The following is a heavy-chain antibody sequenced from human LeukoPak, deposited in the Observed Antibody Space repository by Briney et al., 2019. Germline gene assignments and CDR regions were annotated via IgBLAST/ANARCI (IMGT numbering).Heavy chain of an antibody. Sequence: PGGSLRLSCAASGFTFSSYWMSWVRQAPGKGLEWVANIKQDGSEKYYVDSVKGRFTISRDNAKNSLYLQMNSLRAEDTAVYYCARNGVVRNVHATYWGQGTLVTVSS. D-gene: IGHD2-8*01. CDR2: IKQDGSEK. V-gene: IGHV3-7*01. CDR3: ARNGVVRNVHATY. J-gene: IGHJ4*02. CDR1: GFTFSSYW.